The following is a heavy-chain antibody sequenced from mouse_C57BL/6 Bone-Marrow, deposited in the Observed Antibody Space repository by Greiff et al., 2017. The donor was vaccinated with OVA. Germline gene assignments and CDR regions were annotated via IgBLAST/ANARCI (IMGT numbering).Heavy chain of an antibody. V-gene: IGHV2-2*01. CDR1: GFSLTSYG. J-gene: IGHJ4*01. D-gene: IGHD1-1*01. CDR3: ASPSSSTTVVDYYAMDY. Sequence: QVQLQQSGPGLVQPSQSLSITCTVSGFSLTSYGVHWVRQSPGKGLEWLGVLWSGGSTDYNAAFIPRLSINKDKSKSQVFFKMNSLQADDAARYYCASPSSSTTVVDYYAMDYWGQGTSVTVSS. CDR2: LWSGGST.